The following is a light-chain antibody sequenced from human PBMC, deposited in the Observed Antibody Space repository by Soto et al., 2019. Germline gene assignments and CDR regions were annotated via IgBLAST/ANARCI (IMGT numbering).Light chain of an antibody. CDR3: QQYNSYSWT. V-gene: IGKV1-5*01. J-gene: IGKJ1*01. CDR1: QTISTW. CDR2: DAS. Sequence: DIQMTQSPSILSASVGDRVAITCRASQTISTWLAWYQLKPGKAPKLLIFDASSLESGVPSRFGGSGSGTEFTLTISSLQPDDFATHYCQQYNSYSWTFGQGTKVEVK.